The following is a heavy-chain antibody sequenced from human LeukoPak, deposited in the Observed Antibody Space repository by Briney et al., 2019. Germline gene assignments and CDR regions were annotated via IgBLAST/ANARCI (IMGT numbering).Heavy chain of an antibody. D-gene: IGHD1-14*01. V-gene: IGHV4-39*07. Sequence: SETLSLTCTVSGGSISSSTYYWGWIRQPPGKGLEWIGTIYYSGTTYYNPSLKSRVTISIDTSTNQFSLKLNSVTAADTAVYYCAREEPGVWGQGTMVTVSS. CDR1: GGSISSSTYY. J-gene: IGHJ3*01. CDR2: IYYSGTT. CDR3: AREEPGV.